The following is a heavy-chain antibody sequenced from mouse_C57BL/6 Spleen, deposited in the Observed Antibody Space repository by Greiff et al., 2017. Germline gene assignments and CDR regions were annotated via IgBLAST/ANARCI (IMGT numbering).Heavy chain of an antibody. CDR1: GYTFTDHT. CDR3: AREFGSSFSWFAY. V-gene: IGHV1-78*01. J-gene: IGHJ3*01. Sequence: VQLVESDAELVKPGASVKISCKVSGYTFTDHTIHWMKQRPEQGLEWIGYIYPRDGSTKYNEKFNGKATLTADKSSSTAYMPLNSLTSEDSAVYFCAREFGSSFSWFAYWGQGTLVTVSA. CDR2: IYPRDGST. D-gene: IGHD1-1*01.